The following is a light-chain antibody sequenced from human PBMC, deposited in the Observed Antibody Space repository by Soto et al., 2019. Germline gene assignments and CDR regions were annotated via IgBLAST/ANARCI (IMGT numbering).Light chain of an antibody. CDR1: SSDIGAYDY. CDR2: EVS. V-gene: IGLV2-14*03. J-gene: IGLJ1*01. CDR3: SSHTSSNTRI. Sequence: QSPFPQPGWVSEAYGASTAISCTGPSSDIGAYDYVSWYQQHPDKAPKLMIYEVSNRPSGVSNRFSGSKSVNTATLTISGLQAEDEADYYCSSHTSSNTRIFGTGT.